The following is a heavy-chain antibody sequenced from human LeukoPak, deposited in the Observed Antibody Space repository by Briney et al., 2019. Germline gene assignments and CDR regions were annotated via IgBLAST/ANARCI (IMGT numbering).Heavy chain of an antibody. D-gene: IGHD1-14*01. V-gene: IGHV3-53*01. J-gene: IGHJ4*02. Sequence: PGGSLRLSCAASGFTVSTNYMIWVRQAPGKRLEWVSVIYSGGTTYYADSVKGRFTISRDNSKNTLYLQMNSLRAEDTAVYYCARDLGTTSDYWGQGTLVTVSS. CDR1: GFTVSTNY. CDR2: IYSGGTT. CDR3: ARDLGTTSDY.